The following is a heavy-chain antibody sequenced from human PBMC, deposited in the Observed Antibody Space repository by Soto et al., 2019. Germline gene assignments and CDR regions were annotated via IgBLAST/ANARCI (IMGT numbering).Heavy chain of an antibody. CDR2: INPATGAA. V-gene: IGHV1-2*02. CDR1: GYPVTAYY. J-gene: IGHJ3*02. CDR3: AIGGGVGVAGSAAFDM. Sequence: QLHLVQSGAVVKKPGASVTVSCSASGYPVTAYYMHWVRQAPGRGLEWMGGINPATGAAKYTQTFQGRVTMRRETSRSTVFMELRGLTSGDTAVFYGAIGGGVGVAGSAAFDMWGQGTLVTVSS. D-gene: IGHD3-3*01.